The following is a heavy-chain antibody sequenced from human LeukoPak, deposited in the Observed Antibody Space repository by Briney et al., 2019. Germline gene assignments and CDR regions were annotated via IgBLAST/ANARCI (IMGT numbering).Heavy chain of an antibody. CDR2: IYSGGST. V-gene: IGHV3-53*01. CDR1: GFTSSSNY. Sequence: GGSLRLSCAPSGFTSSSNYMSWVRQAPGKGLEWVSVIYSGGSTYYADSLKGRFTISRDNSKNTLYLQMNSVRAEDTAVYYCARSAYYYDSSGFYYFDYWGQGTLVTVSS. J-gene: IGHJ4*02. CDR3: ARSAYYYDSSGFYYFDY. D-gene: IGHD3-22*01.